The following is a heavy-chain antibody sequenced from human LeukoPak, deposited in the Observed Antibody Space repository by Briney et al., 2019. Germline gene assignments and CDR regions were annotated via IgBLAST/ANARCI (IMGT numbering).Heavy chain of an antibody. CDR1: GYTFTSYG. D-gene: IGHD3-9*01. CDR3: ARWNLRYFDWLLFADH. V-gene: IGHV1-18*01. Sequence: ASVKVSCKASGYTFTSYGISWVRQAPGQGLEWMGWISAYNDNTNYAQKLQGRVNMTTDTSTSTAYMELRSLRSDDTAVYYCARWNLRYFDWLLFADHWGQGTLVTVSS. CDR2: ISAYNDNT. J-gene: IGHJ4*02.